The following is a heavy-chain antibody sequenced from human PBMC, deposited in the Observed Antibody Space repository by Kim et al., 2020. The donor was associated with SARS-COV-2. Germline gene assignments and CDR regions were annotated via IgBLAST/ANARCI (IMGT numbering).Heavy chain of an antibody. V-gene: IGHV4-34*01. J-gene: IGHJ3*02. CDR1: GGSFSGYY. CDR2: INHSGST. CDR3: ARGIGYCSGGSCYSSAFDI. Sequence: SETLSLTCAVYGGSFSGYYWSWIRQPPGKGLEWIGEINHSGSTNYNPSLKSRVTISVDTSKNQFSLKLSSVTAADTAVYYCARGIGYCSGGSCYSSAFDIWGQGTMVTVSS. D-gene: IGHD2-15*01.